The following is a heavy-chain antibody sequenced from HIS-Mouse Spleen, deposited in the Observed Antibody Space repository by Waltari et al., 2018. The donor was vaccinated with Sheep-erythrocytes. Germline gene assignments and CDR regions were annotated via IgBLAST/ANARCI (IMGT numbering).Heavy chain of an antibody. CDR2: ISSSSSYI. V-gene: IGHV3-21*01. CDR1: GFTFSSYS. D-gene: IGHD4-4*01. J-gene: IGHJ4*02. Sequence: EVQLVESGRGLVKPGGSLRLSCAASGFTFSSYSMNWVRQAPGKGLEWVSYISSSSSYIYYADSVKGRFTISRDNSKNSLYLQMNSLRAEDTAVYYCARALGETVTTALVYWGQGTLVTVSS. CDR3: ARALGETVTTALVY.